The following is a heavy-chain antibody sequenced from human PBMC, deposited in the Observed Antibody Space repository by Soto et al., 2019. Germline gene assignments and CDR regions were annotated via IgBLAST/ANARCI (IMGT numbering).Heavy chain of an antibody. CDR1: GDSVSSNSAA. CDR3: ARVGVVVVLIDYAFDI. J-gene: IGHJ3*02. D-gene: IGHD2-2*01. Sequence: SQTLSLTCAISGDSVSSNSAAWNWIRQSPSRGLEWLGRTYYRSKWSHDYALYVRSRITITPDASTSQFSLQLNTVTPEDTAVYYCARVGVVVVLIDYAFDIWGQGTMVTVSS. V-gene: IGHV6-1*01. CDR2: TYYRSKWSH.